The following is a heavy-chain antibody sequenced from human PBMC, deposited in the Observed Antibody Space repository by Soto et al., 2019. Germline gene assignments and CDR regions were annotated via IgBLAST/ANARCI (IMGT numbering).Heavy chain of an antibody. CDR1: GGSISSYY. V-gene: IGHV4-59*01. Sequence: SETLSLTCTVSGGSISSYYWSWIRQPPGKGLEWIGYIYYSGSTNYNPSLKSRVTISVDTSKNQFSLKLSSVTAADTAVYYCARRYSYDWFDPWGQGTLVTVSS. CDR2: IYYSGST. J-gene: IGHJ5*02. CDR3: ARRYSYDWFDP. D-gene: IGHD5-18*01.